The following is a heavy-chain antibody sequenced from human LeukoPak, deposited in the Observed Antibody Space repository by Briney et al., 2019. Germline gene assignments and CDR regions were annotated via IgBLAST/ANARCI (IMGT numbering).Heavy chain of an antibody. CDR1: GGTFSSYA. J-gene: IGHJ4*02. Sequence: GASVKVSCKASGGTFSSYAISWVRQAPGQGLEWMGGIIPIFGTANYAQKFQGRVTITADESTSTAYMELSSLRSEDTAVYYCARGMGGSGSYYRSRYFDYWGQGTLVTVSS. CDR2: IIPIFGTA. V-gene: IGHV1-69*13. D-gene: IGHD3-10*01. CDR3: ARGMGGSGSYYRSRYFDY.